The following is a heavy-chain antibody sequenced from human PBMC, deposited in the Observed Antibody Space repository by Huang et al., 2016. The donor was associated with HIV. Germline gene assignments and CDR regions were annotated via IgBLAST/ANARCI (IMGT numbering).Heavy chain of an antibody. J-gene: IGHJ6*02. V-gene: IGHV3-7*03. CDR2: IRQDESEK. CDR1: TFTFGAYW. D-gene: IGHD1-7*01. Sequence: VESGGRLVQPGGSIRLSCVGSTFTFGAYWMSLVRQTPGKGLEWVAKIRQDESEKYYVDYVKGRFNISRDNAKKVLFLEMNNVTVEDTATYYCATKTGAMDIWGQGTTVTVS. CDR3: ATKTGAMDI.